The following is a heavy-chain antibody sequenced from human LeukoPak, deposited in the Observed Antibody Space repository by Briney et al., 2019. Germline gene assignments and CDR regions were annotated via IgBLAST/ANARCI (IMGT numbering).Heavy chain of an antibody. Sequence: GGSLRLSCTASGFTFGDYAMSWFRQAPGKGLEWVGFIRSKAYGGTTEYAASVKGRFTISRDDSKSIAYLQMNSLKTEDTAVYYCTSVRGSSHYYYYMDVWGKGTTVTVSS. D-gene: IGHD6-6*01. CDR1: GFTFGDYA. J-gene: IGHJ6*03. V-gene: IGHV3-49*03. CDR3: TSVRGSSHYYYYMDV. CDR2: IRSKAYGGTT.